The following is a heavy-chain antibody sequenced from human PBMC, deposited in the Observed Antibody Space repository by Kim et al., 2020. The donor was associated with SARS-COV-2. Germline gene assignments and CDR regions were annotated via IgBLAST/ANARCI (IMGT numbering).Heavy chain of an antibody. D-gene: IGHD6-19*01. CDR1: GGTFSSYA. V-gene: IGHV1-69*13. CDR2: IIPIFGTA. Sequence: SVKVSCKASGGTFSSYAISWVRQAPGQGLEWMGGIIPIFGTANYAQKFQGRVTITADESTSTAYMELSSLRSEDTAVYYCARAQETLQYSSGNWFDPWGQGTLGTVSS. CDR3: ARAQETLQYSSGNWFDP. J-gene: IGHJ5*02.